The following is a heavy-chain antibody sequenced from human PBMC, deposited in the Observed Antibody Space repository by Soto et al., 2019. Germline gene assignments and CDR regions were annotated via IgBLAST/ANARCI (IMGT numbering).Heavy chain of an antibody. Sequence: GASVKVSCKASGGTLSSYTISWVRQAPGQGLEWMGRIIPILGIANYAQKFQGRVTITADKSTSTAYMELSSLRSEDTAVYYCASLDCSITSCSYYYYYMDVWGKGTTVTGSS. CDR3: ASLDCSITSCSYYYYYMDV. V-gene: IGHV1-69*02. J-gene: IGHJ6*03. CDR2: IIPILGIA. D-gene: IGHD2-2*01. CDR1: GGTLSSYT.